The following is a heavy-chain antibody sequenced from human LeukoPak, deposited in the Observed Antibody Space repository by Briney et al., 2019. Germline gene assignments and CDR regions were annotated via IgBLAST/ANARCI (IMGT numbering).Heavy chain of an antibody. CDR2: INHSGST. CDR1: GGSFSGYY. J-gene: IGHJ4*02. V-gene: IGHV4-34*01. Sequence: SETLSLTCAVYGGSFSGYYWSWIRQPPGKGLEWIGEINHSGSTNYNPSLKSRVTISVDTSKNQFSLKLSSVTAADTAVYYCARARSNMTTVIPFDYWGQGTLVTVSS. D-gene: IGHD4-17*01. CDR3: ARARSNMTTVIPFDY.